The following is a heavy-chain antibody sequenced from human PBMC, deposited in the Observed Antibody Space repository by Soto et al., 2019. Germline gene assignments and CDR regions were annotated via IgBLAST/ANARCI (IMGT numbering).Heavy chain of an antibody. CDR2: IYTSGST. CDR3: ARDGGRYSIGWYEGYFDV. CDR1: GGSISSYY. V-gene: IGHV4-4*07. Sequence: QVQLQESGPGLVKPSETLSLTCTVSGGSISSYYWSWIRQPAGKGLEWIGRIYTSGSTNYNPSLKSRVTMSVDTSKNQFSLKLSSVTAADTAVYYCARDGGRYSIGWYEGYFDVWGRGTLVTVYS. J-gene: IGHJ2*01. D-gene: IGHD6-19*01.